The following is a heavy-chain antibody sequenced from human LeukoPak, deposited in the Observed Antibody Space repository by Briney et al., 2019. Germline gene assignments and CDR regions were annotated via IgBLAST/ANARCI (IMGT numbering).Heavy chain of an antibody. CDR1: GGSISSSSYY. J-gene: IGHJ4*02. V-gene: IGHV4-39*01. CDR2: IYYSGST. CDR3: ARHGDYYDSSGYLPGGFDY. D-gene: IGHD3-22*01. Sequence: SETLSLTCTVSGGSISSSSYYWGWIRQPPGKGLEWIGSIYYSGSTYYNPSLKSRVTISVDTSKNQFSLKLSSVTAADTAVYYCARHGDYYDSSGYLPGGFDYWGQGTLVTVSS.